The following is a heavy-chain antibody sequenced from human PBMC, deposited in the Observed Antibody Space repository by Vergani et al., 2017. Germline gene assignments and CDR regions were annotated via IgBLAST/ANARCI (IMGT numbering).Heavy chain of an antibody. J-gene: IGHJ4*02. CDR2: IYYSGST. CDR3: ARGITFGGVIVNPXFDY. CDR1: GGSISSGDYY. D-gene: IGHD3-16*02. V-gene: IGHV4-30-4*01. Sequence: QVQLQESGPGLVKPSQTLSLTCTVSGGSISSGDYYWSWIRQPPGKGLEWIGYIYYSGSTYYNPSLKSRVTISVDTSKNQFSLKLSSVTAADTAVYYCARGITFGGVIVNPXFDYWGQGTLVTVSS.